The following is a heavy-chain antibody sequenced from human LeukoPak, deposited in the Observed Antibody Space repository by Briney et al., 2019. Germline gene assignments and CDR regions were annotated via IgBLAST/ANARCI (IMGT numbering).Heavy chain of an antibody. J-gene: IGHJ3*02. CDR1: GGSISSYY. CDR2: IYYSGST. CDR3: ARERINAFVGRGAFDI. Sequence: SETLSLTCTVSGGSISSYYWSWIRQPPGKGLEWIGYIYYSGSTNYNPSLKSRVPISVDTSKNQFSLKLSSVTAADTAVYYCARERINAFVGRGAFDIWGQGTMVTVSS. V-gene: IGHV4-59*01. D-gene: IGHD2-15*01.